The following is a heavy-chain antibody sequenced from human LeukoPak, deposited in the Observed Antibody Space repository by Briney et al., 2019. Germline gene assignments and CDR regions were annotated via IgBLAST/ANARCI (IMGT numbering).Heavy chain of an antibody. D-gene: IGHD5-12*01. J-gene: IGHJ4*02. Sequence: SETLSLTCTVSGGSISSSSYYWGWIRQPPGKGLEWIGSIYYSGSTYYNPSLKSRVTISVDTSKNQFSLKLSSVTAADTAVYYCARLNIVATGLDYCGQGTLVTVSS. V-gene: IGHV4-39*01. CDR2: IYYSGST. CDR1: GGSISSSSYY. CDR3: ARLNIVATGLDY.